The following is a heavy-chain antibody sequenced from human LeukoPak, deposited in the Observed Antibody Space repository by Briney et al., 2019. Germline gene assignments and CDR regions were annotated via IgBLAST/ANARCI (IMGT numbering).Heavy chain of an antibody. V-gene: IGHV3-20*04. CDR2: INWNGGST. D-gene: IGHD1-26*01. Sequence: GGSLRPSCAASGFTFDDYGMSWVRQAPGKGLEWVSGINWNGGSTGYADSVKGRFTTSRDNAKNSLYLQMNSLRAEDTALYYCARGDGYSGSYYHRPFDYWGQGTLVTVSS. CDR3: ARGDGYSGSYYHRPFDY. CDR1: GFTFDDYG. J-gene: IGHJ4*02.